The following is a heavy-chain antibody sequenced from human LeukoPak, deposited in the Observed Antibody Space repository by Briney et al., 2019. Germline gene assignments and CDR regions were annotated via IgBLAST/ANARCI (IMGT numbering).Heavy chain of an antibody. CDR3: AKGGSPRGYYYYYGMDV. CDR2: INHSGST. J-gene: IGHJ6*02. CDR1: GGSFSGYY. D-gene: IGHD1-26*01. V-gene: IGHV4-34*01. Sequence: PSETLSLTCAVYGGSFSGYYWSWIRQPPGKGLEWIGEINHSGSTNYNPSLKSRVTISVDTSKNQFSLKLNSVTAADTAVYYCAKGGSPRGYYYYYGMDVWGQGTTVTVSS.